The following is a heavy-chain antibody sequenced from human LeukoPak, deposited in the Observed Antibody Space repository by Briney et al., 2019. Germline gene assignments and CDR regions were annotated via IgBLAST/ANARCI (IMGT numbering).Heavy chain of an antibody. V-gene: IGHV4-34*01. Sequence: SETLSLTCAVYGGSFSGYYWSWIRQPPGKGLEWIGEINHSGSTNYNPSLKSRVTISVDTSKNQFSLKLSSVTAADTAVYYCASLEHSSGSYWGQGTLVTVSS. J-gene: IGHJ4*02. CDR3: ASLEHSSGSY. CDR1: GGSFSGYY. D-gene: IGHD6-19*01. CDR2: INHSGST.